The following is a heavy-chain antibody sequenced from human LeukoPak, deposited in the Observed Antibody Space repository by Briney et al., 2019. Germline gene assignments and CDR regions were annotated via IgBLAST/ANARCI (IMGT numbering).Heavy chain of an antibody. D-gene: IGHD6-13*01. CDR1: GGSISSFY. V-gene: IGHV4-59*08. CDR3: ARHERGSSQPIGY. Sequence: SETLSLTCTVSGGSISSFYWSWIRQPPGKGLEWIGYIYYRGSTNYNPSLKSRVTISVDTSKNQFSLKLSSVTAADTAVYYCARHERGSSQPIGYWGQGTLVTVSS. CDR2: IYYRGST. J-gene: IGHJ4*02.